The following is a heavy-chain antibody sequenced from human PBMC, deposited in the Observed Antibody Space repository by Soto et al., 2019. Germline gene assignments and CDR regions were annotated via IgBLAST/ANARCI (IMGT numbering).Heavy chain of an antibody. J-gene: IGHJ4*02. V-gene: IGHV3-30*18. Sequence: QVQLVESGGGVVQPGRSLRLSCADSGFTFTDYGMHWVRQAPCKGLEWVAVISYDGSNKNYADSVKGRFTISRDNSKNTLYLQMNSLRAEDTAVYYCAKDTYYHDSSGYYVFDYWGQGTLVTVSS. CDR2: ISYDGSNK. CDR3: AKDTYYHDSSGYYVFDY. D-gene: IGHD3-22*01. CDR1: GFTFTDYG.